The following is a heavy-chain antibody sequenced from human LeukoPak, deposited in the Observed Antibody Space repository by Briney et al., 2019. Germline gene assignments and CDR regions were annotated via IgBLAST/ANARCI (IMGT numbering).Heavy chain of an antibody. CDR1: GGSISSYY. CDR3: ARGLGPHDY. CDR2: INHSGST. J-gene: IGHJ4*02. V-gene: IGHV4-34*01. Sequence: SETLSLTCTVSGGSISSYYWSWIRQPPGKGLEWIGEINHSGSTNYNPSLKSRVTISVDTSKNQFSLKLSSVTAADTAVYYCARGLGPHDYWGQGTLVTVSS.